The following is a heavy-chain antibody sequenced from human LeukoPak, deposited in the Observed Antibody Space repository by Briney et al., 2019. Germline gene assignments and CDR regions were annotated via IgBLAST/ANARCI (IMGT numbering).Heavy chain of an antibody. V-gene: IGHV4-39*07. CDR1: GGSISSSSYY. Sequence: SETLSLTCTVSGGSISSSSYYWGWIRQPPGKGLEWIGSIYYSGSTYYNPSLKSRVTISVDTSKNQFSLKLSSVTAADTAVYYCASRMVRGVIRLKKNWFDPWGQGTLVTVSS. D-gene: IGHD3-10*01. CDR2: IYYSGST. CDR3: ASRMVRGVIRLKKNWFDP. J-gene: IGHJ5*02.